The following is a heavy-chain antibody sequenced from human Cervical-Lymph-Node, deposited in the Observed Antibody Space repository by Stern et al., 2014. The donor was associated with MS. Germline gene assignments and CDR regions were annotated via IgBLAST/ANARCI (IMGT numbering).Heavy chain of an antibody. CDR3: AKEGILVASFDY. CDR1: GFTFSSYA. Sequence: VQLVEYGGSLVQPGGSLRLSCAASGFTFSSYAMSWVRQAPGKGLEWVSAISGSGYSTYYADSVKGRFTISRDNSKNTLYLQMNSLRADDTAVYYCAKEGILVASFDYWGQGTLVTVSS. CDR2: ISGSGYST. J-gene: IGHJ4*02. D-gene: IGHD6-19*01. V-gene: IGHV3-23*04.